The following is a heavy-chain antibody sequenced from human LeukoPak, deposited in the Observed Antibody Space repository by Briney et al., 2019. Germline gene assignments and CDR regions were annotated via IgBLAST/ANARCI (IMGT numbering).Heavy chain of an antibody. CDR1: GGSFGVYY. D-gene: IGHD3-10*01. CDR2: INHSGST. Sequence: SETLSLTCAVYGGSFGVYYWSWIRQPPGKGLEWIGEINHSGSTNYNPSLKSRVTISVDTSKNHFSLKLSSVTAADTAVYYCAGPGAGDLDYRGQGTLVTVSS. J-gene: IGHJ4*02. CDR3: AGPGAGDLDY. V-gene: IGHV4-34*01.